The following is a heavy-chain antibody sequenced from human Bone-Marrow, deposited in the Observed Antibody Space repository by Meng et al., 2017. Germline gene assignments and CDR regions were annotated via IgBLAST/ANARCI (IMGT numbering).Heavy chain of an antibody. CDR2: IIPIFGTA. CDR3: ARDRQTYYYGSGSYYPTDSSYYGMDV. D-gene: IGHD3-10*01. Sequence: SVKVSCKASGGTFSSYSISWVRQAPGQGLEWMGGIIPIFGTANYAQKFQGRVTITTDESTSTAYMELSSLRSEDTAVYYCARDRQTYYYGSGSYYPTDSSYYGMDVWGQGTTVTVSS. V-gene: IGHV1-69*05. CDR1: GGTFSSYS. J-gene: IGHJ6*02.